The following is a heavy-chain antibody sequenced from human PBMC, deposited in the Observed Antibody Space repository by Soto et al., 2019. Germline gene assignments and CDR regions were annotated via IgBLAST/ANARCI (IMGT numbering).Heavy chain of an antibody. CDR1: GFTFSSYS. CDR3: ARGSHSSGWYNYFDY. Sequence: EVQLVESGGGLVKPGGSLRLSCAASGFTFSSYSMNWVRQAPGKGLEWVSSISSSSSYIYYADSVKGRFTISRDNAKNSLYLQMNSRRAEDTAVYYCARGSHSSGWYNYFDYWGQGTLVTVSS. J-gene: IGHJ4*02. CDR2: ISSSSSYI. D-gene: IGHD6-19*01. V-gene: IGHV3-21*01.